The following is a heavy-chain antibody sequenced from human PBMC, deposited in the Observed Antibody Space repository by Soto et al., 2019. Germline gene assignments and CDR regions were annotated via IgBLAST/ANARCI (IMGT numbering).Heavy chain of an antibody. V-gene: IGHV1-3*01. CDR1: GYTFTSYA. D-gene: IGHD6-13*01. Sequence: ASVKGSCKASGYTFTSYAMHWVRQAPGQRLEWMGWINAGNGNTKYSQKFQGRVTMTTDTSASTAYMELRSLRSDDTAVYYCARDLAAGTCDYWGQGTLVTAPQ. J-gene: IGHJ4*02. CDR2: INAGNGNT. CDR3: ARDLAAGTCDY.